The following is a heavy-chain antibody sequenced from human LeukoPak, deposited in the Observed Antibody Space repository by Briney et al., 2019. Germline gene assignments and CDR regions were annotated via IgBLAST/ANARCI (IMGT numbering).Heavy chain of an antibody. D-gene: IGHD3-16*02. J-gene: IGHJ4*02. Sequence: PGGSLRLSCAASGLTFSSHWMHWVRQAPGKGLVWVSRITNDGSSTTYADSVKGRFTISRDNAKNMLYLQVNSLRAEDTAVYYCARRYYDYVWGSYQFDYWGQGTLVTVSS. V-gene: IGHV3-74*01. CDR1: GLTFSSHW. CDR3: ARRYYDYVWGSYQFDY. CDR2: ITNDGSST.